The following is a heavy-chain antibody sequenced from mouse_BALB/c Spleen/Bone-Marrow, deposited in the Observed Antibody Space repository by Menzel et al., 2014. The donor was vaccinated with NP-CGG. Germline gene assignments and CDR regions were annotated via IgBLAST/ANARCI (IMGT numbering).Heavy chain of an antibody. CDR1: GYAFSSSW. Sequence: VKLQESGPELVKPGASVKISCKASGYAFSSSWMNWVKQRPEQGLEWIGRIYPGDGDTNYNGKFKGKATLTADKSSSTAYMQLSSLTSVDSAVYFCARLLGYYFDYWGQGTTLTVSS. V-gene: IGHV1-82*01. CDR2: IYPGDGDT. J-gene: IGHJ2*01. CDR3: ARLLGYYFDY. D-gene: IGHD1-1*01.